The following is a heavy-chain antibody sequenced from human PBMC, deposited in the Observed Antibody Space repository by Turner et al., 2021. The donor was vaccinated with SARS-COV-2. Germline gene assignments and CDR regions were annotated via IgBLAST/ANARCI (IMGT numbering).Heavy chain of an antibody. CDR3: SRDSWQLVKERFDC. CDR1: GFTFGDYG. D-gene: IGHD6-13*01. CDR2: ITSKAYGGTT. V-gene: IGHV3-49*04. J-gene: IGHJ4*02. Sequence: EVQLVESGGGLVQPGRSLRLPCTTSGFTFGDYGMTWVRQAPGKGLEWVGLITSKAYGGTTEYAASVKGRFIISRDDSKSIAYLQMNSLKTEDTAVYYCSRDSWQLVKERFDCWGQGTLVTVSS.